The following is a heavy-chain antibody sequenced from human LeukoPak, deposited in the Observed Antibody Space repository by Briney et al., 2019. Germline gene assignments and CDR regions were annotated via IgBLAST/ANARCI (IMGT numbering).Heavy chain of an antibody. J-gene: IGHJ6*03. Sequence: ASVKVSCKASGYTFTGYYMHWVRQAPGQGLEWMGIINPSGGSTSYAQKFQGRVTMTRDMPTSTVYMELSSLRSEDTAVYYCARGRPGSRTYYYYMDVWGKGTTVTVSS. D-gene: IGHD2-2*01. V-gene: IGHV1-46*01. CDR3: ARGRPGSRTYYYYMDV. CDR2: INPSGGST. CDR1: GYTFTGYY.